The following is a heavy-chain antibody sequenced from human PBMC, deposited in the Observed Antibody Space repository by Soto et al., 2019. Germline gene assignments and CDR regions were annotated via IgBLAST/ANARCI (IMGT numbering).Heavy chain of an antibody. J-gene: IGHJ6*02. CDR2: ISSSGSTI. CDR3: ASQYYDSSGYTYYYYYYGMDV. D-gene: IGHD3-22*01. V-gene: IGHV3-11*01. CDR1: GFTFSDYD. Sequence: PGGSLRLSCAASGFTFSDYDMIWIRQAPGKGLEWVSYISSSGSTIYYADSVKGRFTISRDNAKNSLYLQMNSLRAEDTAVYYCASQYYDSSGYTYYYYYYGMDVWGQGTTVTVSS.